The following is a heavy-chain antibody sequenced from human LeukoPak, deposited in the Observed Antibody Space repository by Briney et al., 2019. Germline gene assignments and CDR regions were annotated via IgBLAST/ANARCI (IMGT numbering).Heavy chain of an antibody. D-gene: IGHD3-10*01. J-gene: IGHJ3*02. V-gene: IGHV3-30-3*01. CDR2: ISYDGSNK. CDR3: AKDTSYQDGSGKNAFDI. Sequence: PGRSLRLSCAASGFTFSSYAMHWVRQAPGKGLEWVAVISYDGSNKYYAGSVKGRFTISRDNSKNTLYLQMNSLRAEDTAVYYCAKDTSYQDGSGKNAFDIWGQGTMVTVSS. CDR1: GFTFSSYA.